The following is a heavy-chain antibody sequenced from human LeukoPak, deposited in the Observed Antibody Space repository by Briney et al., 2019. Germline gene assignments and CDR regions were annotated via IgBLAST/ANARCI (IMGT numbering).Heavy chain of an antibody. D-gene: IGHD5-24*01. J-gene: IGHJ4*02. V-gene: IGHV4-59*01. CDR1: GGSISSYY. CDR2: IYYSGST. Sequence: SETLSLTCTVSGGSISSYYWSWILQPPGKGLEWIGYIYYSGSTNYNPSLKSRVTISVDTSKNQFSLKLSSVTAADTAVNYCARTYEMGHDYWGQGTLVTVSS. CDR3: ARTYEMGHDY.